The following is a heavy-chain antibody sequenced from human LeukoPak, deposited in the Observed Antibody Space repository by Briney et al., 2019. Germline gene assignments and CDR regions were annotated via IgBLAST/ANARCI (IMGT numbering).Heavy chain of an antibody. Sequence: GASVKVSCKVSGYTLTELSMHWVRQAPGKGLEWMGGFDPEDGETIYAQKFQGRVTMTEDTSTDTAYMELSSLRSEDTAVYYCATESLPYYDSSGYPNPLDYWGQGTLVTVSS. D-gene: IGHD3-22*01. J-gene: IGHJ4*02. CDR2: FDPEDGET. CDR1: GYTLTELS. V-gene: IGHV1-24*01. CDR3: ATESLPYYDSSGYPNPLDY.